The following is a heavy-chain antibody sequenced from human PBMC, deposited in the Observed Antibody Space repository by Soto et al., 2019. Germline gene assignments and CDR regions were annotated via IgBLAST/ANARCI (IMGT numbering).Heavy chain of an antibody. V-gene: IGHV4-34*01. Sequence: QVQLQQWGAGLLKPSETLSLTCAVYGGSFSGYYWSWIRQPPGKGLEWIGEINHSGSTNYNPSLKGRVTISVDTSTNQFSLKLSSVTAADTAVYYCARGRGVSIAARRDAFDIWGQGTMVTVSS. CDR3: ARGRGVSIAARRDAFDI. D-gene: IGHD6-6*01. CDR1: GGSFSGYY. J-gene: IGHJ3*02. CDR2: INHSGST.